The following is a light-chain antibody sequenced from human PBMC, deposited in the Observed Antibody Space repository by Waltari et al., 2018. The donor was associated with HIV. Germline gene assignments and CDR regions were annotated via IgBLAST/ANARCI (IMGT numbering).Light chain of an antibody. CDR2: YDN. CDR3: QVWDSRSDHPV. J-gene: IGLJ2*01. Sequence: SYVLTQPPSVSVAPGETARITCGGDNIGGYPVHWYQQKPGQAPVMVIYYDNDRPSGIPERFSGSNSGNTATLTISRVEAGDEADYYCQVWDSRSDHPVFGGGTKLTAL. CDR1: NIGGYP. V-gene: IGLV3-21*04.